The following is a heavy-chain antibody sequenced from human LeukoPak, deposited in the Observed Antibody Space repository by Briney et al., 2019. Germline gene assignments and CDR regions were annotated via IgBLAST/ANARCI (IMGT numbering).Heavy chain of an antibody. V-gene: IGHV3-66*01. CDR2: IYTGGST. J-gene: IGHJ4*02. D-gene: IGHD1-26*01. Sequence: PVRSLRPSPAPSRFTASRNYMSCVRQAPGKGLEWGSVIYTGGSTYFTNSVNGRFTISRDYSKNTRSLEMNSLRVQDTPVYSSARVARMLGTSTLDNWGRGTLVTVS. CDR3: ARVARMLGTSTLDN. CDR1: RFTASRNY.